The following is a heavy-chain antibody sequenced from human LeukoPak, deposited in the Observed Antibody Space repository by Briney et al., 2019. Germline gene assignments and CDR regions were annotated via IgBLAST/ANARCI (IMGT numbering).Heavy chain of an antibody. D-gene: IGHD1-20*01. CDR2: IKEDGTQT. CDR3: ASHGNWRFDH. J-gene: IGHJ4*02. CDR1: GFPFTGYW. Sequence: PGGSLRLSCAASGFPFTGYWMTWVRQAPGKGLEWVANIKEDGTQTHHVDSVKGRFTISRDNAQNSLYLQMNSLRAEDTAVYYCASHGNWRFDHWGQGTLVTVSS. V-gene: IGHV3-7*01.